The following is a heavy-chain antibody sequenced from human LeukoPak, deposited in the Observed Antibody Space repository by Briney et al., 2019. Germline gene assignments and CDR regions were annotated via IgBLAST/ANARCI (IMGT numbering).Heavy chain of an antibody. CDR3: ARGYDGDY. CDR2: INPKSGGA. CDR1: GYTFTDYY. D-gene: IGHD1-1*01. Sequence: ASVKVSCKXSGYTFTDYYIHWVRQAPGQGLEWMGRINPKSGGANFAQKYQGRVTMTRDTSIGTAYMELNRLTSDDTAVFYCARGYDGDYWGQGTLVTVSS. V-gene: IGHV1-2*06. J-gene: IGHJ4*02.